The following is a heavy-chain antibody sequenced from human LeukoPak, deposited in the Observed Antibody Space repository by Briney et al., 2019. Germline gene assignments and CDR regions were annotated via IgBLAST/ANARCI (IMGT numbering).Heavy chain of an antibody. Sequence: ASVKLSCKASGYAFTNYYMHWVRHPPGQGLEWMGIINPNGDSTSYAQKFQGRVTMTRDTSTSTVYMELSSLRSEDTAVYYCARMTSPPYGDYLGYWGQGTLGTVSS. J-gene: IGHJ4*02. CDR3: ARMTSPPYGDYLGY. CDR2: INPNGDST. D-gene: IGHD4-17*01. V-gene: IGHV1-46*01. CDR1: GYAFTNYY.